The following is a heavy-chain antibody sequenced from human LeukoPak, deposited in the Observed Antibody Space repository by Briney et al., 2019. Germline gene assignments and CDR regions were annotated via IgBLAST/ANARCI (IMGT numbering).Heavy chain of an antibody. CDR2: IIPILGIA. J-gene: IGHJ6*02. Sequence: ASVKVSCKASGGTFSSYAISWVRQAPGQGLEWMGRIIPILGIANYAQKFQGRVTITADKSTSTAYMELSSLRSEDTAVYYCARGGSGPWGGMDVWGQGTTVTVSS. D-gene: IGHD2-15*01. CDR1: GGTFSSYA. V-gene: IGHV1-69*04. CDR3: ARGGSGPWGGMDV.